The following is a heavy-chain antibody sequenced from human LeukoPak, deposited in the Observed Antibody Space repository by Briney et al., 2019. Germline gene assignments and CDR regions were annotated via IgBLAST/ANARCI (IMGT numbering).Heavy chain of an antibody. CDR1: GYTFTDYY. Sequence: ASVKVSCTASGYTFTDYYMHWGRQAPGRGLEWMGWVYPKSGGTEYAQKFQGRVTVTRDTSTSTAYMELSGLTSDDTAMYYCARDPDHADIDLAYCGQGTLVTVSS. V-gene: IGHV1-2*02. CDR3: ARDPDHADIDLAY. CDR2: VYPKSGGT. D-gene: IGHD5-12*01. J-gene: IGHJ4*02.